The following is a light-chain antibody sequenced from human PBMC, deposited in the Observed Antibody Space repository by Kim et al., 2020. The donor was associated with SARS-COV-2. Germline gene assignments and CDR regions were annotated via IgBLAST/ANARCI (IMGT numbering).Light chain of an antibody. J-gene: IGKJ5*01. V-gene: IGKV3-15*01. CDR3: QQNHYWRA. CDR1: RSISSY. CDR2: GAS. Sequence: ERRPTRSRRARRSISSYVCWNQKKPGQAPSVLIYGASTMAAGIPARFSGSGSGTEFTLTISSLQSDDFATYCCQQNHYWRAFGQGTRLEIK.